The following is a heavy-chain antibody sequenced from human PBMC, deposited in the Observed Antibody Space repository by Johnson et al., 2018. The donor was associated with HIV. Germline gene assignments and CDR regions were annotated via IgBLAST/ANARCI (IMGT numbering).Heavy chain of an antibody. CDR2: INSDGSGT. V-gene: IGHV3-74*03. Sequence: VQLVESGGGVVQPGRSLRLSCAASGFTFSTYWMHWVRQPPGKGLVWVSRINSDGSGTTYADSVKGRFTISRDNAKNTLYLQMNSLRAEDTAVYYCARDRLAAADPDAFDIWGQGTMVTVSS. D-gene: IGHD6-13*01. CDR1: GFTFSTYW. CDR3: ARDRLAAADPDAFDI. J-gene: IGHJ3*02.